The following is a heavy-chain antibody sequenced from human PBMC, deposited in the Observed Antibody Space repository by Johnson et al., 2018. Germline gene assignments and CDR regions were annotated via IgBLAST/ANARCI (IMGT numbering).Heavy chain of an antibody. J-gene: IGHJ6*03. V-gene: IGHV1-8*01. CDR3: ARGRSSSGPDDMDV. D-gene: IGHD3-22*01. CDR1: GYTFTSYD. Sequence: QVQLLESGAEVKKPGASVKVSCKASGYTFTSYDINWVRQATGQGLEWMGWMNPNSGNTGYAQKFQGRVTMTRNTSISTAYMELSSLRSEDTAVYYCARGRSSSGPDDMDVWGKGTTVTVSS. CDR2: MNPNSGNT.